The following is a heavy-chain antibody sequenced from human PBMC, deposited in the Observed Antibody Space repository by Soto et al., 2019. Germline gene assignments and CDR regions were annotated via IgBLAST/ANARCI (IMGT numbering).Heavy chain of an antibody. CDR3: ARDRGVGAATNWFDP. V-gene: IGHV4-4*07. Sequence: SLTCSVSGVSISNSYWSWIRQPAGKGLEWLGRIYVSGNTNYNPSLKGRVTLSIDTSKNQLSLKLRSVTAADTAVYYCARDRGVGAATNWFDPWGQGSLVTVSS. J-gene: IGHJ5*02. CDR2: IYVSGNT. D-gene: IGHD1-26*01. CDR1: GVSISNSY.